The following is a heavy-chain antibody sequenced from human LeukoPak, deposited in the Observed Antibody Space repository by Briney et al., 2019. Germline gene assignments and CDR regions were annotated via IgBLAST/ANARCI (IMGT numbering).Heavy chain of an antibody. J-gene: IGHJ4*02. CDR3: VIAYSSSENWRFDY. V-gene: IGHV3-7*01. Sequence: PGGSLRLSCAASGFTFRNYWMSWVRQAPGKGLHWVANIKQDGSEKYYVDSVKGRFTFSRDNPKNSLYLQMNSLRAEDTAVYYCVIAYSSSENWRFDYWGQGTLVTVSS. CDR1: GFTFRNYW. CDR2: IKQDGSEK. D-gene: IGHD1-1*01.